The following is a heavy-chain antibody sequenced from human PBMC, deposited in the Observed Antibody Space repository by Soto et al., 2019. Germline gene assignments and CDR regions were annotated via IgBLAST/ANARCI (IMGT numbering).Heavy chain of an antibody. V-gene: IGHV4-34*01. CDR3: ARDKITGLFDY. CDR2: INHSGST. CDR1: GGSFSGYY. D-gene: IGHD2-8*02. Sequence: QVQLQQWGAGLWKPSETLSLTCAVYGGSFSGYYWTWIRQPPGTGLEWIGEINHSGSTNYNPSLKSRVTISVDTSKNQFSLKLTSVTAADTAVYYCARDKITGLFDYWGQGTLVTVSS. J-gene: IGHJ4*02.